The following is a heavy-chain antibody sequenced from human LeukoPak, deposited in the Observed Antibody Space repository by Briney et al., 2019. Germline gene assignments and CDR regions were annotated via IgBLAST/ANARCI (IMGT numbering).Heavy chain of an antibody. V-gene: IGHV3-11*06. Sequence: GGSLRLSCAASGFTFSDYYMNWIRQAPGKGLEWVSYISSSSSYTNYADSVKGRFTISRDNAKNSLYLQMNSLRAEDTAVYYCARAPAGYSVDYWGQGTLVTVSS. CDR1: GFTFSDYY. D-gene: IGHD6-13*01. J-gene: IGHJ4*02. CDR3: ARAPAGYSVDY. CDR2: ISSSSSYT.